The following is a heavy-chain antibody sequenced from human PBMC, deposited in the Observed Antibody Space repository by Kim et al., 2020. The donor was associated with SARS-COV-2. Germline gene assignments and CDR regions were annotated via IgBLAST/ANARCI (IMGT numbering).Heavy chain of an antibody. CDR3: ATGTTWFYYFDY. CDR1: AGSISTTSYS. CDR2: FYYSGNT. Sequence: SETLPLTCTVSAGSISTTSYSWGWIRQPPGKGLEWIGSFYYSGNTYHNPSLKSRVTLSLDTSKKQFSLKLNSVTAADTAVYFCATGTTWFYYFDYWGRGTLVTVSS. D-gene: IGHD2-2*01. V-gene: IGHV4-39*01. J-gene: IGHJ4*02.